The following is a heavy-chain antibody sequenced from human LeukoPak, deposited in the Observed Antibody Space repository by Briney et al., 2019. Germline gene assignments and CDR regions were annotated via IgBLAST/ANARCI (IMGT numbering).Heavy chain of an antibody. CDR1: GXSFTTYC. V-gene: IGHV5-51*01. CDR3: ARSLGYCSGGRCSYNWFDP. D-gene: IGHD2-15*01. J-gene: IGHJ5*02. CDR2: IYPGDSAT. Sequence: GESLKISYRGSGXSFTTYCIGWVRQMPGKGLEWMWIIYPGDSATRYSPSFQGQVTMSADKSINTAYLQWSSLKACDTAMYYCARSLGYCSGGRCSYNWFDPWGQGTLVTVSS.